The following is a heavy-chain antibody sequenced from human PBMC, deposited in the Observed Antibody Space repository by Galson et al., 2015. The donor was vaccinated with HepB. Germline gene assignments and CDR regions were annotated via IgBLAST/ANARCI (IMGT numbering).Heavy chain of an antibody. CDR1: GFTFDDYT. Sequence: SLRLSCAASGFTFDDYTMHWVRQAPGKGLEWVSLISWDGGSTYYADSVKGRFTISRDNSKNSLYLQMNSLRTEDTALYYCAKDGGRAAMDSYFDYWGQGTLVTVSS. J-gene: IGHJ4*02. CDR2: ISWDGGST. V-gene: IGHV3-43*01. D-gene: IGHD5-18*01. CDR3: AKDGGRAAMDSYFDY.